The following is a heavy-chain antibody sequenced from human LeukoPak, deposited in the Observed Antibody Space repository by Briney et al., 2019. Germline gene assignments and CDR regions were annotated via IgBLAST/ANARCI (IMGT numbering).Heavy chain of an antibody. V-gene: IGHV3-33*01. D-gene: IGHD3-10*01. CDR1: GFTFSSYG. J-gene: IGHJ2*01. Sequence: GTSLRLSCVASGFTFSSYGMHWVRQAPGKGLEWVAVIWFDGSDKFYADSVKGRFTISRDNAKNTVYLQMNSLRAEDTAVYYCARVGTGSWYFDLWGRGTLVTFSS. CDR3: ARVGTGSWYFDL. CDR2: IWFDGSDK.